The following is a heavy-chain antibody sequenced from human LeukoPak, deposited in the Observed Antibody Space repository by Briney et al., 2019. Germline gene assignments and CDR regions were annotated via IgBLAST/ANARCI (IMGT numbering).Heavy chain of an antibody. CDR2: INTDGSIT. Sequence: QPGGSLRLSCAASGFTFSDYWIHWVRQAPGKGLVWVSRINTDGSITNYADSVKGRFSISRDNAKNTLYLQMNSLRAEDTAVYYCLTQRFDYWGQGTLVTVSS. CDR3: LTQRFDY. CDR1: GFTFSDYW. J-gene: IGHJ4*02. V-gene: IGHV3-74*01.